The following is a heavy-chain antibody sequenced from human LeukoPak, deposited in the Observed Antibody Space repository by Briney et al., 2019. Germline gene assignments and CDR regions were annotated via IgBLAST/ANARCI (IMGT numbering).Heavy chain of an antibody. D-gene: IGHD6-19*01. CDR2: IYYSGST. J-gene: IGHJ5*02. CDR1: GGSISSSSYY. V-gene: IGHV4-39*01. Sequence: PSETLSLTCTVSGGSISSSSYYWGWLRQPPGKGLEWFGSIYYSGSTDYNPSLKSRVAISVDTSKNQSSLKLSSVTAADTAVYYCARPRVAGKRSTGWFDPWGQGTLVTVSS. CDR3: ARPRVAGKRSTGWFDP.